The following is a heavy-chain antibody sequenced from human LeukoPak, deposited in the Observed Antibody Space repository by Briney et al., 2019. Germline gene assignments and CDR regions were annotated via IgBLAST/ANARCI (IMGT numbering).Heavy chain of an antibody. CDR2: IYYSGST. CDR1: GGSISSDDYY. CDR3: ARVLIALPGFDS. Sequence: SKTLSLTCSVSGGSISSDDYYWSWIRQPPGKGLEWIGYIYYSGSTNYNPSLKSRVTMSVDTSNNQISLWLRSVSAADTAVYYCARVLIALPGFDSWGPGTPVTVSS. J-gene: IGHJ4*02. V-gene: IGHV4-61*08. D-gene: IGHD6-19*01.